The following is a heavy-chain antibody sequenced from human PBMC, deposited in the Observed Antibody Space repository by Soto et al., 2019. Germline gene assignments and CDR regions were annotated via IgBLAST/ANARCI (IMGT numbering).Heavy chain of an antibody. CDR3: ATRAGYNYVY. J-gene: IGHJ4*02. CDR1: GFTFSSYA. V-gene: IGHV3-30-3*01. Sequence: GGSLRLSCAASGFTFSSYAMHWVRQAPGKGLVWVAVIAYDGSNKDYADSVKGRFTISRDNSKNTLYLQVNSLRADDTAVYYCATRAGYNYVYSSQGTHDIVSS. D-gene: IGHD3-16*01. CDR2: IAYDGSNK.